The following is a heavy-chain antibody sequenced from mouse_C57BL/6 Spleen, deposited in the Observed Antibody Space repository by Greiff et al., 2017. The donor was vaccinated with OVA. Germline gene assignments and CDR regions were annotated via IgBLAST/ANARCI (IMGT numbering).Heavy chain of an antibody. V-gene: IGHV1-55*01. J-gene: IGHJ1*03. CDR2: IYPGSGST. CDR1: GYTFTSYW. CDR3: ARPYRIGYWYFDV. D-gene: IGHD2-14*01. Sequence: QVQLKESGAELVKPGASVKMSCKASGYTFTSYWITWVKQRPGQGLEWIGDIYPGSGSTNYNEKFKSKATLTVDTSSSTAYMQLSSLTSEDSAVYYCARPYRIGYWYFDVWGTGTTVTVSS.